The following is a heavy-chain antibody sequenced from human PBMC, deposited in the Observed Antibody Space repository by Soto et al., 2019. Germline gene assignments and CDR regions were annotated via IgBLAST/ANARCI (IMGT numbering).Heavy chain of an antibody. D-gene: IGHD3-16*01. V-gene: IGHV4-39*01. CDR3: ARHGAWAPLD. CDR2: TYYRGST. J-gene: IGHJ4*02. CDR1: GDSISSSHHY. Sequence: QLQLQESGPGLVKPSETLSLTCTVSGDSISSSHHYWAWVRQPPGKGLEWIVSTYYRGSTFYRPSLRGRVNTSVDTPTNQLALKLKSVTAADTAVYFCARHGAWAPLDWGQGTLVTVSS.